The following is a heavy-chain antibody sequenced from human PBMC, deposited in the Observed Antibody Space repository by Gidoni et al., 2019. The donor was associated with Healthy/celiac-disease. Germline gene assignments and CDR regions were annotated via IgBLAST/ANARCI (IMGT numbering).Heavy chain of an antibody. J-gene: IGHJ5*02. CDR1: GGSISSGAYY. CDR2: IYYSRST. Sequence: QVQLQESGSGLVKPSQTLSLTCTVSGGSISSGAYYWRWIRQPPGKGLEWIGYIYYSRSTYYNPSLKSRVTISVDTSKNQFSLKLSSVTAADTAVYYCAGDGDYGWFDPWGQGTLVTVSS. V-gene: IGHV4-30-4*01. CDR3: AGDGDYGWFDP. D-gene: IGHD4-17*01.